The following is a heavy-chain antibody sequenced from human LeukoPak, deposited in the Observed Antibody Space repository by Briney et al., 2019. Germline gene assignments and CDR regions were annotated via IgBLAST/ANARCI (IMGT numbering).Heavy chain of an antibody. Sequence: PSETLSLTCTVSGGSISSYYWSWIRQPPGKGLEWIGYIYYSGSTNYNPSLKSRVTISVDTSKNQFSLKLSSVTAADTAVYYCASSSRIQLWLLDYWGQGTLVTVSS. V-gene: IGHV4-59*08. CDR3: ASSSRIQLWLLDY. D-gene: IGHD5-18*01. CDR1: GGSISSYY. CDR2: IYYSGST. J-gene: IGHJ4*02.